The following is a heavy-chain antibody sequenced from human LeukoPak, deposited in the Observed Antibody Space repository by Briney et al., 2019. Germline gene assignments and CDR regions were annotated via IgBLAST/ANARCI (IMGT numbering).Heavy chain of an antibody. D-gene: IGHD6-13*01. J-gene: IGHJ4*02. V-gene: IGHV4-34*01. CDR1: GGSFSDYY. CDR3: ARVGGSWYSSSWYSYFDY. CDR2: VNHIAST. Sequence: PSETLSLTCGADGGSFSDYYWSWIRQPPGKGLEWIGEVNHIASTNYSPSLESRVIISVDTSKNQFSLKLRSVTAADTAMYYCARVGGSWYSSSWYSYFDYWGQGTLVTVSS.